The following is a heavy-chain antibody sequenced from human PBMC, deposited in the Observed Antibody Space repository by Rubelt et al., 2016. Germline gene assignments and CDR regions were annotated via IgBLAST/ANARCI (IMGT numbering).Heavy chain of an antibody. CDR1: GGSISTGSYY. V-gene: IGHV4-39*01. CDR2: LYYPGNT. J-gene: IGHJ5*02. CDR3: ASQPGNANNWYWFDH. D-gene: IGHD1-1*01. Sequence: QLQLQESGPGLVKPSDTLSLSCTVSGGSISTGSYYWGWIRQAPGTGLEWIGRLYYPGNTLHHPSLDTPGTMSEDRSRNRFSRKRSSVTAADTAVYYCASQPGNANNWYWFDHWGQGTLVTVSS.